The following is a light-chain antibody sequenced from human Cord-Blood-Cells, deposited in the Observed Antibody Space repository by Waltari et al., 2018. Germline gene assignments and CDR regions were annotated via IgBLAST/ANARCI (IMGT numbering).Light chain of an antibody. Sequence: NFMLTQPHSVSASPGKTVTISCTRSSASTASNLVQWYQQRPGSAPTTVIYEDNQRPSGVPDRFSGSIDSSSNSASLTISGLKTEDEADYYCQSYDSSNWVFGGGTKLTVL. J-gene: IGLJ3*02. V-gene: IGLV6-57*03. CDR1: SASTASNL. CDR3: QSYDSSNWV. CDR2: EDN.